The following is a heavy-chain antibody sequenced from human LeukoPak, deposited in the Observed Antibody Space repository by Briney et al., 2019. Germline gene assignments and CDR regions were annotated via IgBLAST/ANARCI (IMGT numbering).Heavy chain of an antibody. V-gene: IGHV3-48*04. CDR1: GFTFSSYG. J-gene: IGHJ6*04. Sequence: GGTLRLSCAASGFTFSSYGMSWVRQAPGKGLEWVSYISSSGSTIYYADSVNGRFTISRDNAKNSLYLQMNSLRAEDTAVYYCAELGITMIGGVWGKGTTVTISS. CDR2: ISSSGSTI. CDR3: AELGITMIGGV. D-gene: IGHD3-10*02.